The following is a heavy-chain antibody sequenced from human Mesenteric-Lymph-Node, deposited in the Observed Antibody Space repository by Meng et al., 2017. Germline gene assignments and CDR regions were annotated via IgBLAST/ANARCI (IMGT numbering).Heavy chain of an antibody. V-gene: IGHV1-24*01. J-gene: IGHJ4*02. Sequence: ASVKVSCKVSGYTLTELSIHWVRQAPGKGLEWMGGFDPEEGEITYAQQFQGRVTITADKSTSTAYMELSSLRSEDTAVYYCARVAVAGTYDYWGQGTLVTVSS. CDR1: GYTLTELS. CDR2: FDPEEGEI. D-gene: IGHD6-19*01. CDR3: ARVAVAGTYDY.